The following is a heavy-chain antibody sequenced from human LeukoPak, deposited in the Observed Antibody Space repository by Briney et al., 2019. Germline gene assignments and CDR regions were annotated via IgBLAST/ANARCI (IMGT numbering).Heavy chain of an antibody. D-gene: IGHD3-16*01. V-gene: IGHV3-48*03. CDR2: ISSSGTTI. Sequence: GGSLRLSCAASGFTFSSYEMNWVRQAPGKGLEWVSYISSSGTTIYYADSVKGRFTISRDNTKKSLYLQMNSLRAEDTAVYYCARDWGRPAYCFDYWGQGTLVTVSS. J-gene: IGHJ4*02. CDR1: GFTFSSYE. CDR3: ARDWGRPAYCFDY.